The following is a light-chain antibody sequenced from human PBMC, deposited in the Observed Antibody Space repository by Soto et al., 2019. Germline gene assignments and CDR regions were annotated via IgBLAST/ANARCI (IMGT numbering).Light chain of an antibody. CDR1: SSDIGAYNF. CDR3: TSWTTRSTMM. Sequence: QSVLTQPASVSGSPGQSITISCTGTSSDIGAYNFVSWYQQHPGTAPKLMLYDVNIRPSGVSTRFSGSKSGTTASLTISGLQDEDEADYYCTSWTTRSTMMFGGGTKLTVL. J-gene: IGLJ3*02. V-gene: IGLV2-14*03. CDR2: DVN.